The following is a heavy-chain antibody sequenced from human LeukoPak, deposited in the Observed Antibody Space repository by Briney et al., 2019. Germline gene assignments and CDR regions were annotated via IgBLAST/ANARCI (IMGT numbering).Heavy chain of an antibody. J-gene: IGHJ4*02. D-gene: IGHD6-13*01. CDR3: AREHSSSWFLFH. CDR2: INPSGSST. CDR1: GYTFTSYY. Sequence: ASVKVSCKASGYTFTSYYMHWVRQAPGQGLEWMGIINPSGSSTSYAQKFQGRVTMTRDMSTSAVYMELSSLRSEDTAVYYCAREHSSSWFLFHWGQGTLVTVSS. V-gene: IGHV1-46*01.